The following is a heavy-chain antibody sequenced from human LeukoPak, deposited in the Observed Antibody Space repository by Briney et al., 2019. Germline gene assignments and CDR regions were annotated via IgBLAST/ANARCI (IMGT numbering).Heavy chain of an antibody. J-gene: IGHJ4*02. CDR2: FSGTGGST. CDR1: GFTFSTYA. CDR3: AKLFWSGYSDY. V-gene: IGHV3-23*01. D-gene: IGHD3-3*01. Sequence: GGSLRLPCAASGFTFSTYAMSWVRQAPGKGLEWVSTFSGTGGSTFYADSVKGRFTISRDDSKNTLYLQMNSLRAEDTAVYYCAKLFWSGYSDYWGQGTLVTVSS.